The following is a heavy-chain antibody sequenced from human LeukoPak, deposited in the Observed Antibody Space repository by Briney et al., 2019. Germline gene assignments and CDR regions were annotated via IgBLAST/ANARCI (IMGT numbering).Heavy chain of an antibody. CDR2: ISSSSSYI. D-gene: IGHD3-22*01. CDR3: ARSPDSSGYYLGFEYYFDY. Sequence: GGSLRLSCAASGFTFRNYGMSWVRQAPGKGLEWVSAISSSSSYIYYADSVKGRFTISRDNAKNSLYLQMNSLRAEDTAVYYCARSPDSSGYYLGFEYYFDYWGQGTLVTVSS. V-gene: IGHV3-21*01. CDR1: GFTFRNYG. J-gene: IGHJ4*02.